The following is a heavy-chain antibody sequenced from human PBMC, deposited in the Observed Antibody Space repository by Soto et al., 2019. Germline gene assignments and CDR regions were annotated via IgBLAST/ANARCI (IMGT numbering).Heavy chain of an antibody. CDR2: IIPIFGTA. CDR3: ARDGEYYDILTDGYYYCGMDV. CDR1: GGTFSSYA. V-gene: IGHV1-69*06. D-gene: IGHD3-9*01. Sequence: SVKVSCKASGGTFSSYAISWVRQAPGQGLEWMGGIIPIFGTANYAQKFQGRVTITADKSTSTAYMELSSLRSEDTAVYYCARDGEYYDILTDGYYYCGMDVWGQGTTVTVS. J-gene: IGHJ6*02.